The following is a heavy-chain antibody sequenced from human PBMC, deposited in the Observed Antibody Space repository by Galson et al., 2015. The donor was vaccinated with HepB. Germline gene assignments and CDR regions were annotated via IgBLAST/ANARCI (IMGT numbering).Heavy chain of an antibody. Sequence: CAISGDSVSSNSAAWNWIRRSPSRGLEWLGRAYYRSKWYNDYAVSVKSRITINPDTSKNQFSLQLNSVTPEDTAVYYCARSWYLGFDYWGQGTLVTVSS. V-gene: IGHV6-1*01. CDR2: AYYRSKWYN. D-gene: IGHD6-13*01. CDR3: ARSWYLGFDY. CDR1: GDSVSSNSAA. J-gene: IGHJ4*02.